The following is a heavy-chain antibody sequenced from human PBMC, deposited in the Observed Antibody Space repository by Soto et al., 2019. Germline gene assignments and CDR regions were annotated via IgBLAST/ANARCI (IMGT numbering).Heavy chain of an antibody. V-gene: IGHV3-23*01. D-gene: IGHD3-22*01. Sequence: GRSLRLSCAAAGFTFSSYAMSWVRQAPGKGLEWVSSISGSGGSTYYADSVKGRFTISRDDSQNTLYLQMNSLGAEDTAVYFCAKDSHLYDSNKWFDLCGEGTLVTVSS. J-gene: IGHJ5*02. CDR1: GFTFSSYA. CDR3: AKDSHLYDSNKWFDL. CDR2: ISGSGGST.